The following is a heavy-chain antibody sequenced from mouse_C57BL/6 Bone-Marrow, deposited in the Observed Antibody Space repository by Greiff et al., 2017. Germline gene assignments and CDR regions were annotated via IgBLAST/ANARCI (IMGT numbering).Heavy chain of an antibody. CDR3: ARPDFGYAMDY. CDR2: ISSGSSTI. V-gene: IGHV5-17*01. CDR1: GFTFSDYG. Sequence: VESGGGLVKPGGSLKLSCAASGFTFSDYGMHWVRQAPEKGLEWVAYISSGSSTIYYADTVKGRFTISRDNAKNTLFLQMTSLRSEDTAMYYCARPDFGYAMDYWGQGTSVTVSS. J-gene: IGHJ4*01.